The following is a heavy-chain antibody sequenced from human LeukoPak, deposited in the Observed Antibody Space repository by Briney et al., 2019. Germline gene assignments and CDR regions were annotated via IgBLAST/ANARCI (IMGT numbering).Heavy chain of an antibody. CDR1: GFTFSSYA. D-gene: IGHD3-3*01. CDR2: ISYDGSNK. Sequence: GRSLRLSCAASGFTFSSYAMHWVRQAPGKGLEWVAVISYDGSNKYYADSVKGRFTISRDNSKNTLYVQMNSLRAEDTAVYYCAKTPYYDFWSGSRAYYYFMDVWGKGTTVTVSS. J-gene: IGHJ6*03. CDR3: AKTPYYDFWSGSRAYYYFMDV. V-gene: IGHV3-30*04.